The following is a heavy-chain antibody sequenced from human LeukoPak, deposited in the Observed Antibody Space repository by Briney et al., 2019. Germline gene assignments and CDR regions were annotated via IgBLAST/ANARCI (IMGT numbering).Heavy chain of an antibody. CDR3: ARVLVTATSLTYDGFDM. CDR2: ISRVGSTI. V-gene: IGHV3-48*01. D-gene: IGHD2-15*01. CDR1: GFTFSSYG. J-gene: IGHJ3*02. Sequence: GGTLRLSCAASGFTFSSYGMSWVREAPGKGLEWVSFISRVGSTIFYADSVKDRFTISRDNAKNSLFLEMNSLRAEDTAIYYCARVLVTATSLTYDGFDMWGQGTMVTVS.